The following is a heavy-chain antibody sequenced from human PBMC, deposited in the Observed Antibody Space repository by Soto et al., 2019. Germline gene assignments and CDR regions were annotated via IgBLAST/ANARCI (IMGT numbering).Heavy chain of an antibody. D-gene: IGHD3-16*01. V-gene: IGHV1-69*01. CDR2: IIPSSATA. J-gene: IGHJ6*02. CDR1: GVTFSTYA. CDR3: ARVQGDYYYAMDV. Sequence: QVQLVQSGAEVKKPGSSVTVSCKASGVTFSTYAISWVRQAPGQWLEWMGGIIPSSATAKSAQKFQGRVTLTADESSSTAYMELSSLRSEDTAVYYCARVQGDYYYAMDVWGQGTKVTVSS.